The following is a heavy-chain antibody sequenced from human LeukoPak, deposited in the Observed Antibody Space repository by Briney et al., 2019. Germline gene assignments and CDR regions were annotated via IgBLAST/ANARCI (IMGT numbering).Heavy chain of an antibody. V-gene: IGHV4-4*09. J-gene: IGHJ6*03. CDR3: ARRHHYSYFMDV. Sequence: PSETLSLTCTVSAGSMSSYYWTGIRQPPGKGLEWIGYIFPSGSAYYNPSLKTRVTISVDTSKNQFSLKLTSVTAADTAVYYCARRHHYSYFMDVWGKGTTVTVSS. CDR2: IFPSGSA. CDR1: AGSMSSYY.